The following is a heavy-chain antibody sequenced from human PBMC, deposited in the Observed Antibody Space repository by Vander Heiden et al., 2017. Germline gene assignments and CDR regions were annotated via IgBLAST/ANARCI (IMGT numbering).Heavy chain of an antibody. V-gene: IGHV3-33*01. CDR2: IWFDGTNK. Sequence: QVQLVASGGGVVQLGRALRVSCAASGSPLSSYGMHWVRQEPGKELGWVAVIWFDGTNKYYGDSVKGRLTISRNNSKNTMYLQMNSLRAEDTAVYYCARGTTGYYRGSYFDYWGQGTLVTASS. J-gene: IGHJ4*02. D-gene: IGHD3-9*01. CDR3: ARGTTGYYRGSYFDY. CDR1: GSPLSSYG.